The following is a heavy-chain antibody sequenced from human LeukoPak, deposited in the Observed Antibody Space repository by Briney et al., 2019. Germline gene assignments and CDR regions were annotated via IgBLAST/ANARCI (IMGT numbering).Heavy chain of an antibody. D-gene: IGHD6-13*01. Sequence: GGSLRLSCAASGFTSSSYWMSWVRQAPGKGLEWVVNIEPYGSEKYYMDSVKGRFTISRDNAKNSLYLQMNSLRAEDTAVYYCARGSSSSFDYWGQGTLITVSA. CDR2: IEPYGSEK. CDR1: GFTSSSYW. CDR3: ARGSSSSFDY. J-gene: IGHJ4*02. V-gene: IGHV3-7*04.